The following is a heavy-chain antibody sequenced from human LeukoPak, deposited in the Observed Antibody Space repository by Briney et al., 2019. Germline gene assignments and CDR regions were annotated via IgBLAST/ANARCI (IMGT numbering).Heavy chain of an antibody. CDR3: ARAPPVGKLGEGNWFDP. D-gene: IGHD3-10*01. CDR1: GGSISSYY. J-gene: IGHJ5*02. CDR2: IYYSGST. Sequence: PSETLSLTCTVSGGSISSYYWSWIRQPPGKGLEWIGYIYYSGSTNYNPSLKSRVTISVDTSKNQFSLKLNSVTAADTAVYYCARAPPVGKLGEGNWFDPWGQGTLVTVSS. V-gene: IGHV4-59*12.